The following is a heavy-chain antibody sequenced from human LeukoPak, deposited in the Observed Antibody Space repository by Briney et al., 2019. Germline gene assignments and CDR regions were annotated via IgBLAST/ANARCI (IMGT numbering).Heavy chain of an antibody. V-gene: IGHV3-23*01. Sequence: GGSLRLSCAASGFTFSSYAMSWVRQAPGKGLEWISVVSGSGGSTYYADSVKGRITISRDNSRNMLYLQMNSLRAEDTAVHYCVKDREGSGSYYPDYWGQGTLVTVSS. CDR1: GFTFSSYA. D-gene: IGHD1-26*01. CDR2: VSGSGGST. J-gene: IGHJ4*02. CDR3: VKDREGSGSYYPDY.